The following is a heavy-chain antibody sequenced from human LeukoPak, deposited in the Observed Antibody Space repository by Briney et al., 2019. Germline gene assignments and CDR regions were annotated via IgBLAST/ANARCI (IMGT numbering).Heavy chain of an antibody. CDR1: GFTFSSYA. V-gene: IGHV3-23*01. J-gene: IGHJ4*02. Sequence: GGSLRLSCAASGFTFSSYAMSWVRQAPGKGLEWVSAISGSGGSTYYADSVKGRFTTSRDNSKNTLYLQMNSLRAEDTAVYYCAVSNDMVRGAFDYWGQGTLVTVSS. CDR2: ISGSGGST. CDR3: AVSNDMVRGAFDY. D-gene: IGHD3-10*01.